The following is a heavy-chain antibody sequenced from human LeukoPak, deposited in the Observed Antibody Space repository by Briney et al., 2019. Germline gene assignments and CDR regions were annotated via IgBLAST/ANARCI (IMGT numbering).Heavy chain of an antibody. V-gene: IGHV3-9*03. CDR3: AKDQHYLYGGNSGIDY. J-gene: IGHJ4*02. D-gene: IGHD4-23*01. CDR2: ISWNSGSI. CDR1: GFTFDSYG. Sequence: PGGSLRLSCAASGFTFDSYGMHWVRQAPGKGLEWVSGISWNSGSIGYADSVKGRFTISRDNAKNSLYLQMDSLRAEDMALYYCAKDQHYLYGGNSGIDYWGQGTLVTVSS.